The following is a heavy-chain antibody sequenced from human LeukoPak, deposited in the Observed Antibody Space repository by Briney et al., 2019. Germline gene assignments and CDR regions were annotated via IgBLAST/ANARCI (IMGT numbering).Heavy chain of an antibody. CDR3: ARVISPVAGLG. CDR1: GFTVSSNY. Sequence: PGGSLRLSCAASGFTVSSNYMSWVRQAPGKGLEWVSVIYSGGSTYYADSVKGRFTISRDNSKNTLYLQMNSLRAEDTAVYYCARVISPVAGLGWGQGTLVTVSS. CDR2: IYSGGST. V-gene: IGHV3-66*02. D-gene: IGHD6-19*01. J-gene: IGHJ4*02.